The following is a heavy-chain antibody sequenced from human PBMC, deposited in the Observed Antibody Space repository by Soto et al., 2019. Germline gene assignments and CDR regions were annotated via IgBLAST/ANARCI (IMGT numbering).Heavy chain of an antibody. CDR2: ISSSSSYI. D-gene: IGHD2-2*01. J-gene: IGHJ5*02. CDR1: GFTFSSYS. Sequence: PGGSLRLSCAASGFTFSSYSMNWVRQAPGKGLEWVSSISSSSSYIYYADSVKGRFTISRDNAKNSLYLQMNSLRAEDTAVYYCARDPHGGTSYVNWFDPWGQGTLVTVSS. CDR3: ARDPHGGTSYVNWFDP. V-gene: IGHV3-21*01.